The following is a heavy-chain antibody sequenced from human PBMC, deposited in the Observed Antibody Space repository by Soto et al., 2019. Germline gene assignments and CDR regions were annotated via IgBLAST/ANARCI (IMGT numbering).Heavy chain of an antibody. CDR1: RGALSSYA. CDR2: VIPIYGTP. CDR3: ASGGSREISRGAFDI. Sequence: QVQLVQSGAEVKQPGSSVKVSCKASRGALSSYAITWVRQAPGQGLDWMGRVIPIYGTPNYAQKFQGRLPLTVDASKSTAYMELSGLRSEDTAVYFCASGGSREISRGAFDIWGQGTMVTVSS. J-gene: IGHJ3*02. D-gene: IGHD3-16*01. V-gene: IGHV1-69*18.